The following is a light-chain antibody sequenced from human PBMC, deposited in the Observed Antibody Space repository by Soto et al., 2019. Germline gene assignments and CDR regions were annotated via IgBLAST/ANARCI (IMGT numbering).Light chain of an antibody. CDR1: QRVSSN. V-gene: IGKV3-15*01. CDR3: QQYIKWPIT. Sequence: EIVMTQSPATLSVSPGEGATLSFRASQRVSSNLAWYQQKPGQPPRLLISDASTRATGIPARFSGSGSGTVFTLTVSSLQSEDFAVYYCQQYIKWPITFGQGTRLEIK. CDR2: DAS. J-gene: IGKJ5*01.